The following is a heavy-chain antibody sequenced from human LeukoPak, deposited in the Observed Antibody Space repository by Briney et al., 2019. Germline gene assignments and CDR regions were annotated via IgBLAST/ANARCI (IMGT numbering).Heavy chain of an antibody. CDR3: VKGLYMLDY. Sequence: PGGSLRLSCAASGFIFRDYVMTWVRQTPGKGPEWVSTIAYIGSYYADSVKGRFSISRDDSKNTLYLQMNNLRADDSAVYFCVKGLYMLDYWGQGTLVTVSS. CDR2: IAYIGS. CDR1: GFIFRDYV. D-gene: IGHD3-3*01. V-gene: IGHV3-23*01. J-gene: IGHJ4*02.